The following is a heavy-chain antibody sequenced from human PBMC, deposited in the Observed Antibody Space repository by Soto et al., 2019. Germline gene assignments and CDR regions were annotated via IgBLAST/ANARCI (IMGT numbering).Heavy chain of an antibody. D-gene: IGHD6-19*01. V-gene: IGHV1-58*02. CDR3: AAQAVAGNRSNFDY. J-gene: IGHJ4*02. CDR2: IVVGSGNT. Sequence: GASVKVSCKASGFTFTSSAMQWVRQARGQRLEWIGWIVVGSGNTNYAQKFQERVTITRDMSTSTAYMELSSLRSEDTAVYYCAAQAVAGNRSNFDYWGQGTLVTVSS. CDR1: GFTFTSSA.